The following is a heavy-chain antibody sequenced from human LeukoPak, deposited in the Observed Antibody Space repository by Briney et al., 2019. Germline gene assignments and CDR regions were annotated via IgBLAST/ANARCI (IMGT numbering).Heavy chain of an antibody. J-gene: IGHJ6*02. CDR2: IYSSGST. CDR1: GGSVRSGSYY. D-gene: IGHD2-15*01. CDR3: ARARDSNYFYNMGV. V-gene: IGHV4-61*01. Sequence: PSETLSLTCNVSGGSVRSGSYYWTWIRQPPGKGLEWIGYIYSSGSTNYDPSLKSRVTISEGTSEDQFSLKMNSVTAADTAVYYCARARDSNYFYNMGVWGQGTAVTVSS.